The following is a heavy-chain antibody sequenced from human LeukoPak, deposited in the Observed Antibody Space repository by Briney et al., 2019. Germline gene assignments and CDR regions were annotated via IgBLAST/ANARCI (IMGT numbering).Heavy chain of an antibody. CDR3: ARGHYDMGV. V-gene: IGHV3-11*06. CDR1: GFSFGDFY. CDR2: ISPSSTYT. Sequence: GGSLRLSCAASGFSFGDFYMTWIRQAPGKGLEWLSHISPSSTYTNFADSVKGRFTISRDNANNSLYLQMNSLRAVDTAVYYCARGHYDMGVWGQGTTVTVSS. J-gene: IGHJ6*02.